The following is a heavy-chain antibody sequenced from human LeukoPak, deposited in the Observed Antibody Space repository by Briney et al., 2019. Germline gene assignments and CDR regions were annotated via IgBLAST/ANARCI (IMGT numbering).Heavy chain of an antibody. CDR1: GFTFSNYG. CDR3: AKSYRNLIIAVAGISNDFQH. D-gene: IGHD6-19*01. V-gene: IGHV3-33*06. Sequence: GGSLRLSCAASGFTFSNYGMHWVRQAPGKGLEWVAVIWYDGSNKYYADSVKGRFTISRDNSKNTLYLQMNSLRAEDTAVYYCAKSYRNLIIAVAGISNDFQHWGQGTLVTVSS. J-gene: IGHJ1*01. CDR2: IWYDGSNK.